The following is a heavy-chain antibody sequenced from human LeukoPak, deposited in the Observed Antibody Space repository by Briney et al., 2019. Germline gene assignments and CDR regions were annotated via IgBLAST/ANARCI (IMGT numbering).Heavy chain of an antibody. Sequence: SETLSLTCTVSGGPISSYYWSWIRQPPGKGLEWIGYIYYSGSTNHNPSLKSRVTISVDTSKNQFSLKLSSVTAADTAVYYCARQKYLPDYWGQGTLVTVSS. J-gene: IGHJ4*02. CDR3: ARQKYLPDY. CDR2: IYYSGST. V-gene: IGHV4-59*08. CDR1: GGPISSYY. D-gene: IGHD2-2*01.